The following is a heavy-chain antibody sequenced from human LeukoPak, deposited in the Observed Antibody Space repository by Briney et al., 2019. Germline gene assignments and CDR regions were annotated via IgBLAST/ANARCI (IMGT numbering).Heavy chain of an antibody. D-gene: IGHD5-18*01. Sequence: SETLSLTCTVSGGSISSYYWSWIRQPPGKGLEWIGYIYYSGSTNYNPSLKSRVTISVDASKNQFSLKLSSVTAADTAVYYCARKIRGYSYGYFDYWGQGTLVTVSS. V-gene: IGHV4-59*01. J-gene: IGHJ4*02. CDR3: ARKIRGYSYGYFDY. CDR1: GGSISSYY. CDR2: IYYSGST.